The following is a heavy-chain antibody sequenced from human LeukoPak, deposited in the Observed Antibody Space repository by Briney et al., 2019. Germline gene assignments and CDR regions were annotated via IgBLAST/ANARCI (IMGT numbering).Heavy chain of an antibody. CDR1: GYTFTSYD. CDR2: MNPNSGNT. V-gene: IGHV1-8*01. J-gene: IGHJ5*02. CDR3: ARGRGVAAAQTWFDP. Sequence: GASVKVSCKASGYTFTSYDINWVRQATGQGLEWMGWMNPNSGNTGYAQKFQGRVTMTRNTSISTAYMELSSLRSEDTAVYYCARGRGVAAAQTWFDPWGQGTLVTVSS. D-gene: IGHD6-13*01.